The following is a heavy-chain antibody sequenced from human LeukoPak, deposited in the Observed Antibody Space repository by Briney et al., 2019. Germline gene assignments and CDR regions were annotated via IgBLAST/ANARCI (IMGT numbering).Heavy chain of an antibody. J-gene: IGHJ5*02. Sequence: ASVKVSCKASGYTFTSYGISWVRQAPGQGLEWMGWISAYNGNTNYAQKLKGRVTMTTDTSTSTAYMELRSLRSDDTAVYYCARDRSGYIWFDRWSQGTLVTVSS. V-gene: IGHV1-18*01. CDR3: ARDRSGYIWFDR. D-gene: IGHD3-22*01. CDR2: ISAYNGNT. CDR1: GYTFTSYG.